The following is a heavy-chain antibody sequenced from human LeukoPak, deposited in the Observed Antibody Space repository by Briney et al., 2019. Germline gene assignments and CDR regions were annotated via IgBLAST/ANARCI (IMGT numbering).Heavy chain of an antibody. V-gene: IGHV1-46*01. D-gene: IGHD6-19*01. Sequence: ASVKVSCKASGYTFTSYYMHWVRQAPGQGLEWMGIVNPRGGSTSYAQKFQGRVTMTRDTSTSTVYMELSSLRSEDTAVYYCARGEESSQWRTNWFDPWGQGTLVTVSS. CDR3: ARGEESSQWRTNWFDP. CDR2: VNPRGGST. CDR1: GYTFTSYY. J-gene: IGHJ5*02.